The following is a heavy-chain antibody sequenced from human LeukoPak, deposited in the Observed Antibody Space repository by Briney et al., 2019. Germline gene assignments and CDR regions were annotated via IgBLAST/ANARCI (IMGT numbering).Heavy chain of an antibody. CDR1: GFTVSSNY. V-gene: IGHV3-53*01. CDR2: IYSGGST. D-gene: IGHD4-23*01. CDR3: ARDVFYAYGGNSSGWFDP. Sequence: GGSLRLSCAASGFTVSSNYMSWVRQAPGKGLEWVSVIYSGGSTYYADSVKGRFTISRDNSKNTLYLQMNSLRAEDTAVYYCARDVFYAYGGNSSGWFDPWGQGTLVTVSS. J-gene: IGHJ5*02.